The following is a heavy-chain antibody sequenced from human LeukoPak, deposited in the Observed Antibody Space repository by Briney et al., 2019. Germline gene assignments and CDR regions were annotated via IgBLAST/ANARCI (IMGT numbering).Heavy chain of an antibody. CDR1: GGSVSSGSYY. D-gene: IGHD3-10*01. CDR3: ARDYYGSGSYYTGNWFAP. CDR2: IYYSGST. V-gene: IGHV4-61*01. J-gene: IGHJ5*02. Sequence: SETLSLTCTVSGGSVSSGSYYWSWIRQPPGKGLEGFGYIYYSGSTNYNPSLKSRVTISVDTSQNQFSLKLSSVTAADTAVYYCARDYYGSGSYYTGNWFAPWGQGILVTVSS.